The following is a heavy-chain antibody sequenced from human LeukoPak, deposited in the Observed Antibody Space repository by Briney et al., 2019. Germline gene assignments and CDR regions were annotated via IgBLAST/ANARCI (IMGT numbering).Heavy chain of an antibody. CDR3: ARDPSGSYDY. V-gene: IGHV3-49*03. J-gene: IGHJ4*02. Sequence: GGSLRLSCSASGFTFGDYGMSWFRQAPGKGLEWIGLITGKGYGGTTEYAASVRGRFTISRDNAKNSLYLQMNSLRAEDTAVYYCARDPSGSYDYWGQGTLVTVSS. CDR1: GFTFGDYG. CDR2: ITGKGYGGTT. D-gene: IGHD1-26*01.